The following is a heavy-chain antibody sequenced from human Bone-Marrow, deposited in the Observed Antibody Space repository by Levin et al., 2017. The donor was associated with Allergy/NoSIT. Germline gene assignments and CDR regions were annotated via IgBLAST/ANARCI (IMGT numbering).Heavy chain of an antibody. Sequence: GESLKISCAASGFTFSDYYMSWIRQAPGKGLEWVSYISSSGSTIYYADSVKGRFTISRDNAKNSLYLQMNSLRAEDTAVYYCAGVPLIAARQVWFDPWGQGTLVTVSS. V-gene: IGHV3-11*01. J-gene: IGHJ5*02. CDR3: AGVPLIAARQVWFDP. CDR1: GFTFSDYY. CDR2: ISSSGSTI. D-gene: IGHD6-6*01.